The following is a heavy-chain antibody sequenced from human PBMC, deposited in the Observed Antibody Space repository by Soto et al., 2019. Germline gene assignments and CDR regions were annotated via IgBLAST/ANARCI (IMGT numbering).Heavy chain of an antibody. J-gene: IGHJ5*02. Sequence: SETLSLTCTVSGGSMSSYYWSWIRQPPGKGLEWIGYIYYSGSTNYNPSLKSRVTISVDTSKNQFSLKLSSLTAADTAVYYCARGYNDFWSGYLTGFDPWGQGTLVT. CDR2: IYYSGST. CDR3: ARGYNDFWSGYLTGFDP. D-gene: IGHD3-3*01. CDR1: GGSMSSYY. V-gene: IGHV4-59*01.